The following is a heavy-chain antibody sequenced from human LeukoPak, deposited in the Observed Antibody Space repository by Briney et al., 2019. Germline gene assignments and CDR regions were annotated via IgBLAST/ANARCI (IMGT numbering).Heavy chain of an antibody. D-gene: IGHD3-10*01. CDR3: ASVRGPYYFDY. Sequence: PGGSLRLSCAASGFTFSSYAMHWVRQAPGEGLEWVAVISYDGSNKYYADSVKGRFTISRDNSQNTLYLQMNSLRAEDTAVYDCASVRGPYYFDYWGQGTLVTVSS. J-gene: IGHJ4*02. CDR1: GFTFSSYA. V-gene: IGHV3-30*04. CDR2: ISYDGSNK.